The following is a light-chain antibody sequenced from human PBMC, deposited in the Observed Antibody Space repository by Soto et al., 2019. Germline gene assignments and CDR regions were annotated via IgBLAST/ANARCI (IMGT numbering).Light chain of an antibody. J-gene: IGKJ4*01. V-gene: IGKV3D-15*01. Sequence: EIMMTQSPATLSVSPGERATLSCRARQSVSRNLAWYQQKPGQAPRLLIYGASNRATGIPARFSGSGSGTDFTLTISSLQSEDFAVYYCQQYKKWPLTFGGGTKVEIK. CDR1: QSVSRN. CDR2: GAS. CDR3: QQYKKWPLT.